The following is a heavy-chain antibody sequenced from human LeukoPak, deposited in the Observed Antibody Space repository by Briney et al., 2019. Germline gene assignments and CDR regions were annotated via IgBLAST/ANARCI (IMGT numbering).Heavy chain of an antibody. D-gene: IGHD2-15*01. Sequence: PGGSLRLSCAASGFTFSNYAMTWVRQAPGKGLEWVAVISYDGSNKYYADSVKGRFTISRDNSKNTLYLQMNSLRAEDTAVYYCATLAVVAATDLFDYWGQGTLVTVSS. V-gene: IGHV3-30*04. CDR1: GFTFSNYA. J-gene: IGHJ4*02. CDR3: ATLAVVAATDLFDY. CDR2: ISYDGSNK.